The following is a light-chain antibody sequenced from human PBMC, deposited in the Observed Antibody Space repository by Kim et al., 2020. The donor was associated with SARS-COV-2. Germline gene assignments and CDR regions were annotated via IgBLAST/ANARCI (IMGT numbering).Light chain of an antibody. J-gene: IGLJ3*02. V-gene: IGLV2-14*03. Sequence: GQSITIACSGTSSDVGGYDYVSWYQQHPDKAHKLIIYGVTKRPSGVSDRFSGSKSGNTASLTISGLQAEDEADYYCFSHTNTDTGVFGGGTQLTVL. CDR3: FSHTNTDTGV. CDR2: GVT. CDR1: SSDVGGYDY.